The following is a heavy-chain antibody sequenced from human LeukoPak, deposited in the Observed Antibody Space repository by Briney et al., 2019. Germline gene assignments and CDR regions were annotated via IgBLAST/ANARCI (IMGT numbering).Heavy chain of an antibody. CDR1: GYTFSTYD. J-gene: IGHJ4*02. D-gene: IGHD3-22*01. V-gene: IGHV1-8*01. CDR3: ARGGYYDSSGYNY. CDR2: MNPNSGNT. Sequence: ASVKVSCKASGYTFSTYDVIWLRQATGQGLEWMGWMNPNSGNTGYALKFRGRVTMTGDTSISTAYMELSSLRSEDTAVYYCARGGYYDSSGYNYWGQGALVTVSS.